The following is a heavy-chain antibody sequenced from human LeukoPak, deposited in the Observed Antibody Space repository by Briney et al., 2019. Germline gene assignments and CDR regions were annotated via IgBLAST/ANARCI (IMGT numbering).Heavy chain of an antibody. Sequence: PSETLSLTCAVYGGSFSGYYWSWIRQPPGKGLEWIGEINHSGRTNYNPSLKSRVTISVDTSKNQFSLKLSSVTAADTAVYYCARVLTSSGWYRLSYYFDYWGQGTLVTVSS. J-gene: IGHJ4*02. D-gene: IGHD6-19*01. CDR2: INHSGRT. CDR3: ARVLTSSGWYRLSYYFDY. V-gene: IGHV4-34*01. CDR1: GGSFSGYY.